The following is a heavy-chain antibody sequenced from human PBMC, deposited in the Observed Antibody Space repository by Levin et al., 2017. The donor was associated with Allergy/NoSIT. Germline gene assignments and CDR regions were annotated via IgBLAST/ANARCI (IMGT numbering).Heavy chain of an antibody. CDR3: ARGPSRNYFYYGVDV. V-gene: IGHV3-53*01. D-gene: IGHD3-10*01. CDR2: IYGDYT. Sequence: PGGSLRLSCAASGFTVNDNYVSWVRQAPGKGMEWLSVIYGDYTYYAYSVKGRFTISRDSVNNTVFLQMNSLRVDDTAVYYCARGPSRNYFYYGVDVWGQGTTVSVSS. CDR1: GFTVNDNY. J-gene: IGHJ6*02.